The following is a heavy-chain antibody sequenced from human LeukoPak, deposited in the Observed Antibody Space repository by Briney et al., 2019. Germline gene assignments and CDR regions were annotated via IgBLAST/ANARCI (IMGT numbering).Heavy chain of an antibody. V-gene: IGHV1-2*02. CDR3: ARGRYYSDSGTQPTFEF. D-gene: IGHD3-10*01. Sequence: ASVKVSCKASGYSFADHYMHWVLQAPGQGLEWMGWINPNSGDTTYAQKFRGRFTMTRDTSITTAYMELSRLESDDSAVYYCARGRYYSDSGTQPTFEFWGQGGMVTVSS. CDR1: GYSFADHY. J-gene: IGHJ4*02. CDR2: INPNSGDT.